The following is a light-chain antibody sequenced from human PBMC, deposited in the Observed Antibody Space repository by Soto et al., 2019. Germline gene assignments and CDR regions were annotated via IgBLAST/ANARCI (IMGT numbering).Light chain of an antibody. Sequence: DIQMTQSPSTLSASVGDRVTITCRASQSISDWVAWYQQKPGKAPNLLIFDASSLKSGIPSRFSGSGSGTEFTLTISSLQPDDFATYYCLQYDNYSWTFGQGTKVEIK. CDR3: LQYDNYSWT. CDR2: DAS. V-gene: IGKV1-5*01. J-gene: IGKJ1*01. CDR1: QSISDW.